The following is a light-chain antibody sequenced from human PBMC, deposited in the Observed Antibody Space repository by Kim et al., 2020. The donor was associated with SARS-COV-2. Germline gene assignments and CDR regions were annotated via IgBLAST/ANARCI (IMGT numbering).Light chain of an antibody. CDR3: QQYDNLPT. Sequence: SASVGDRVTSTCQGSQDISNYLKWYQQKPGKAPNLLIYDASKVETGVPSRFSGSGSGKDFTLTISSLQHEDIATYYCQQYDNLPTFGGGTKVDIK. J-gene: IGKJ4*01. CDR2: DAS. CDR1: QDISNY. V-gene: IGKV1-33*01.